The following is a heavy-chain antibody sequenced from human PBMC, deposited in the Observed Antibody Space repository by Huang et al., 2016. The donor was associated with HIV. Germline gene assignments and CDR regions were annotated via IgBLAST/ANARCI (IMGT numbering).Heavy chain of an antibody. J-gene: IGHJ5*02. Sequence: QLQLQESGPGLVKPSETLSLTCTVSGGSVSSSSYYWGWLRQPPGKGLEWIGNILYSVTASYNPSLSSRLTISIDTSKNQFFLNRTSVNASDTAIYYCARQLELSSWYSGLSWSDPWGQGTLVTVSS. V-gene: IGHV4-39*01. CDR2: ILYSVTA. CDR3: ARQLELSSWYSGLSWSDP. D-gene: IGHD6-13*01. CDR1: GGSVSSSSYY.